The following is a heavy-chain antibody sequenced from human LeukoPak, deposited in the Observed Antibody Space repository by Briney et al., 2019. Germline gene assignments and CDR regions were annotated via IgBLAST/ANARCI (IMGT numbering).Heavy chain of an antibody. J-gene: IGHJ5*02. Sequence: SVKVSCKASGGTFSSYTISWVRQAHGQGLEWMGRIIPIVGIANYAQKFQGRVTITADKSTSTAYMELSSLRSEDTAVCYCARAPTYYYDSSGYSGSRFDPWGQGTLVTVSS. CDR1: GGTFSSYT. CDR2: IIPIVGIA. D-gene: IGHD3-22*01. V-gene: IGHV1-69*02. CDR3: ARAPTYYYDSSGYSGSRFDP.